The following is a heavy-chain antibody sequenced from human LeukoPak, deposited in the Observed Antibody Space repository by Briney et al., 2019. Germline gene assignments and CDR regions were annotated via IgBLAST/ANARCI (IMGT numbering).Heavy chain of an antibody. D-gene: IGHD3-22*01. CDR2: FDPEDGET. J-gene: IGHJ3*02. CDR3: ATAGIVVSTNPPLLGAFDI. Sequence: ASVKVSCKVSGYTLTELSMHWVRQAPGKGLEWMGGFDPEDGETIYAQKFQGRVTMTEDTSTDTAYMELSSLRSEDTAVYYCATAGIVVSTNPPLLGAFDIWGQGTMVTVSS. V-gene: IGHV1-24*01. CDR1: GYTLTELS.